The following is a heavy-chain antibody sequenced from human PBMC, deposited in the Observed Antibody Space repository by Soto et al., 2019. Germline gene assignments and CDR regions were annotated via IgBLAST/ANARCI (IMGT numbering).Heavy chain of an antibody. CDR3: ATDGTSWCFDP. CDR1: GLIFNNHW. D-gene: IGHD2-15*01. CDR2: IKGDGSEK. Sequence: EVQLVESGGALVQPGGSLRLSCAASGLIFNNHWMTWFRQPPGKGLEWVASIKGDGSEKRYADSVKGRFTVSRDNDKNSLYLQMGSLSAEDTAVYYCATDGTSWCFDPWGQGTLVTVSS. J-gene: IGHJ5*02. V-gene: IGHV3-7*01.